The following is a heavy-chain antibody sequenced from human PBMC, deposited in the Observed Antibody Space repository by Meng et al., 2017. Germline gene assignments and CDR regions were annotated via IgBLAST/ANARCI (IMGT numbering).Heavy chain of an antibody. Sequence: LQESGQGLAKPAGSLSLTCAVGCGCIRSSNWWSWVRQPPGKGLEWIGEIYHSGSTNYNPSLKSRVTISVDKSKNQFSLKLSSVTAADTAVYYCARRGIAAAGNNWFDPWGQGTLVTVSS. CDR1: CGCIRSSNW. J-gene: IGHJ5*02. CDR3: ARRGIAAAGNNWFDP. CDR2: IYHSGST. V-gene: IGHV4-4*02. D-gene: IGHD6-13*01.